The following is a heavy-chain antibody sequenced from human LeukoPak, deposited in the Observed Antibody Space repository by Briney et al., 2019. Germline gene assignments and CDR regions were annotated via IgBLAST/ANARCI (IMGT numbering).Heavy chain of an antibody. CDR2: IKQDGSEK. D-gene: IGHD3-9*01. CDR3: ARSADDILTGYNTFDP. V-gene: IGHV3-7*01. Sequence: GGSLRLSCAASGFTFSSYWMSWVRQAPGKGLEWVANIKQDGSEKYYVDSVKGRFTISRGNAKNSLYLQMNSLRAEDTAVYYCARSADDILTGYNTFDPWGQGTLVTVSS. J-gene: IGHJ5*02. CDR1: GFTFSSYW.